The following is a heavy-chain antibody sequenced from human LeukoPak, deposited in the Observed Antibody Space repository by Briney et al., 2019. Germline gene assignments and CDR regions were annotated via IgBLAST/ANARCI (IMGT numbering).Heavy chain of an antibody. CDR2: ISGSGGST. Sequence: PGGSLRLSCAASGFTFSSYAMSWVRQAPGKGLEWVSAISGSGGSTYYADSVKGRFTISRDNSKNTVYLQMNSLRAVDTAIYYCAKAGDIVTTIPFDQWGQGTLVTVSS. CDR1: GFTFSSYA. CDR3: AKAGDIVTTIPFDQ. J-gene: IGHJ4*02. V-gene: IGHV3-23*01. D-gene: IGHD5-12*01.